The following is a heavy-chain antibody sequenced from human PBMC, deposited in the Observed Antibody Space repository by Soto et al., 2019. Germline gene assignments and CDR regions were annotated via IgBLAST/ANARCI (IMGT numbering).Heavy chain of an antibody. CDR2: IYYSGST. V-gene: IGHV4-39*01. J-gene: IGHJ4*02. CDR3: ARLGREIAVAGVY. CDR1: GGSISSSSYY. Sequence: QLQLQESGPGLVKPSETLSLTCTVSGGSISSSSYYWGWIRQPPGKGLEWIGSIYYSGSTYYNPSLKSRVTISVDTSKNQFSLKLSSVTAADTAVYYCARLGREIAVAGVYWGQGTLVTVSS. D-gene: IGHD6-19*01.